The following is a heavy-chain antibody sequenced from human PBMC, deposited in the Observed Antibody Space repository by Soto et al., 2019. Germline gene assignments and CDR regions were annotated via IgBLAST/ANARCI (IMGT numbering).Heavy chain of an antibody. V-gene: IGHV4-30-4*01. CDR2: IYHSGST. D-gene: IGHD3-22*01. J-gene: IGHJ4*02. Sequence: KPSETLSLTCTVSGGSISSDDYYWSWIRPPPGKGLEWIGYIYHSGSTYYKPSLKSRVTISVDTSKNQFSLNLSSVTASDTAVYYCGRESNYYNGRVIDSWAQGTLVTVSS. CDR3: GRESNYYNGRVIDS. CDR1: GGSISSDDYY.